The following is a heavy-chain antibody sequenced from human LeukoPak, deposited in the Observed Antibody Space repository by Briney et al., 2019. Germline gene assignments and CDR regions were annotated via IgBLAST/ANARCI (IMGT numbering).Heavy chain of an antibody. Sequence: GRSLRLSRAASGFTFSSYGMHWVRQAPGKGLEWVAVISYDGSNKYYADSVKGRFTISRDNSKNTLYLQMNSLRAEDTAVYYCAKRGACSSTSCYIYGMDVWGQGTTVTVSS. CDR3: AKRGACSSTSCYIYGMDV. CDR2: ISYDGSNK. J-gene: IGHJ6*02. CDR1: GFTFSSYG. V-gene: IGHV3-30*18. D-gene: IGHD2-2*02.